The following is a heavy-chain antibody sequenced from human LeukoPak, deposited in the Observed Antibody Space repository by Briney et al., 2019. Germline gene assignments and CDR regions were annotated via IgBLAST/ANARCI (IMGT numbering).Heavy chain of an antibody. CDR1: GGSISSSSYY. V-gene: IGHV4-39*07. CDR2: IYYSGST. J-gene: IGHJ3*02. CDR3: ASLEAYTQPEALYYYDRSAAFDI. D-gene: IGHD3-22*01. Sequence: PSETLSLTCTVSGGSISSSSYYWGWIRQPPGKGLEWIGSIYYSGSTYYNPSLKSRVTISVDTSKNQFSLKLSSVTAADTAVYYCASLEAYTQPEALYYYDRSAAFDIWGQGTMVTVSS.